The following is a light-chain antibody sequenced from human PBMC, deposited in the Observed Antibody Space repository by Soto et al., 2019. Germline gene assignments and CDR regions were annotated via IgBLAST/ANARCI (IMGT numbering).Light chain of an antibody. CDR2: AAS. V-gene: IGKV1-39*01. CDR3: QQSYSTLWT. CDR1: QSISSY. Sequence: DIQMTQSPSSLYASVGDRVTITCRASQSISSYLNWYQQKPWKAPKLLIYAASSLQSGVPSRFSGSGSGTDFTLTISSLQPEDFATYYCQQSYSTLWTFGQGTKVEIK. J-gene: IGKJ1*01.